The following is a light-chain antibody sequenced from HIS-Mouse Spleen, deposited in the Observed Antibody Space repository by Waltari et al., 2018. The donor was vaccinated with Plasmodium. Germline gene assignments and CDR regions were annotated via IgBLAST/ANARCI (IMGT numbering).Light chain of an antibody. Sequence: QSALTQPASVSGSPGPSITISCTGTSSDVGGYNYVSWYQQHPGKAPKLMIYEVSNRPSGVSSRFSGAKSGNTASLTISGLQAEDEADYYCSSYTSSSTPYVCGTGTKVTVI. V-gene: IGLV2-14*01. CDR2: EVS. CDR1: SSDVGGYNY. J-gene: IGLJ1*01. CDR3: SSYTSSSTPYV.